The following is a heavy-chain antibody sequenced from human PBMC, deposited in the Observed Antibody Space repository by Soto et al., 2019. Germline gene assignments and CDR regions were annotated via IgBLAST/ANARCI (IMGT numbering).Heavy chain of an antibody. J-gene: IGHJ4*02. V-gene: IGHV1-69*01. D-gene: IGHD5-12*01. CDR1: GGTFSSYA. CDR3: ARAVEYSGYVDY. CDR2: IIPIFGTA. Sequence: QVQLVQSGAEVKKPGSSVKVSCKASGGTFSSYAISWVRQAPGQGLEWMGGIIPIFGTANYAQTLQGRVTITADDSTSTVYMELSSLRAEDTAVYYSARAVEYSGYVDYWGQGTLVNVSS.